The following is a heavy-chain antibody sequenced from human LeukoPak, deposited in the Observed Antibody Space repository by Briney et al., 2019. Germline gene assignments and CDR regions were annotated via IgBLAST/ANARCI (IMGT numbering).Heavy chain of an antibody. Sequence: SVKVSCKASGGTFSSYAISWVRQSPGQGLEWMGGIIPIFGTANYAQKFQCRVTITSDESTSTAYMELSSLRSDDTAVYYCARPHGGAFDIWGQGTMVTVSS. V-gene: IGHV1-69*13. CDR1: GGTFSSYA. CDR2: IIPIFGTA. CDR3: ARPHGGAFDI. J-gene: IGHJ3*02. D-gene: IGHD3-10*01.